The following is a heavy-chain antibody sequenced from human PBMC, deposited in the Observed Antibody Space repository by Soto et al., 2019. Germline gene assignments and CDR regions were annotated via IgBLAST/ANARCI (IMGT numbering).Heavy chain of an antibody. Sequence: SETLSLTCTVSGGSISSYYWSWIRQPPGKGLEWIGYIYYSGSINYNPSLKSRATVSADTSKNQLSLKLSSVTAADTAVYYCARHLGFCSSNSCYSRFDPWGQGTLVTVSS. CDR1: GGSISSYY. V-gene: IGHV4-59*08. CDR2: IYYSGSI. D-gene: IGHD2-2*01. J-gene: IGHJ5*02. CDR3: ARHLGFCSSNSCYSRFDP.